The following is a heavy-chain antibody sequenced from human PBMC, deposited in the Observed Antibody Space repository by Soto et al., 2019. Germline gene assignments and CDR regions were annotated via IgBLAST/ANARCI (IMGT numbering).Heavy chain of an antibody. CDR3: ARDWSGYKIPNNWFDP. D-gene: IGHD3-3*01. V-gene: IGHV6-1*01. CDR2: TYYRSKWYN. J-gene: IGHJ5*02. Sequence: PSQTHSLTCAISGDSVSSNSAAWNWIRQSPSRGLEWLGRTYYRSKWYNDYAVSVKSRITINPDTSKNQFSLQLNSVTPEDTAVYYCARDWSGYKIPNNWFDPRGQGTLVTVSS. CDR1: GDSVSSNSAA.